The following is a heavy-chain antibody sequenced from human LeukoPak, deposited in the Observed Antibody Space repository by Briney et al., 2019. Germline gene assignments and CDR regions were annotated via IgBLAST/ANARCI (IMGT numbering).Heavy chain of an antibody. CDR1: GGTFSSYA. J-gene: IGHJ4*02. V-gene: IGHV1-69*05. CDR3: ARVTDY. CDR2: IIPIFGTA. Sequence: SVKVSCKASGGTFSSYAISWVRQAPGQGLEWMGGIIPIFGTANYAQKFQGRVTMTRDTSISTAYMELSRLRSDDTAVYYCARVTDYWGQGTLVTVSS.